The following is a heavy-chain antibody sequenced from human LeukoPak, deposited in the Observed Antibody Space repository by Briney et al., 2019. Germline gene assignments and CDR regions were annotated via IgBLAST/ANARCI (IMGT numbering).Heavy chain of an antibody. J-gene: IGHJ4*02. V-gene: IGHV1-2*02. CDR1: GYTFTGYY. CDR3: ARGEATWASNSSSWYNDY. D-gene: IGHD6-13*01. Sequence: ASVKVSCKASGYTFTGYYMHWVRQAPGQGLEWMGWINPNSGGTNYAQKFQGRVTMTRDTSISTAYMELCRLRSDDTAVYYCARGEATWASNSSSWYNDYWGQGTLVTVSS. CDR2: INPNSGGT.